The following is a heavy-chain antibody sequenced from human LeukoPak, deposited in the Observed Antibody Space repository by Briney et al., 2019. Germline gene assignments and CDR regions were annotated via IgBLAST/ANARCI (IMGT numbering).Heavy chain of an antibody. CDR2: IYYSGST. Sequence: SETLSLTCTVSGGSISSYYWSWIRQPPGKGLEWIGYIYYSGSTNYNPSLKSRVTISVDTSKNQFSLKLSTGTAADTAVYYCARYSGYDYNFDYWGQGTLVTVSS. CDR1: GGSISSYY. CDR3: ARYSGYDYNFDY. D-gene: IGHD5-12*01. J-gene: IGHJ4*02. V-gene: IGHV4-59*01.